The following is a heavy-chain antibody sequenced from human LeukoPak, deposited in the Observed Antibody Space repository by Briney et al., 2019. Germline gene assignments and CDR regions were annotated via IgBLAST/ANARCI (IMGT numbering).Heavy chain of an antibody. V-gene: IGHV4-61*02. D-gene: IGHD3-22*01. CDR2: IYSSGGT. J-gene: IGHJ4*02. CDR1: GGSISSGSYY. CDR3: AREDYYDSSGYYPFDV. Sequence: SQTLSLTCTVSGGSISSGSYYWNWIRQPAGKGLEWVGRIYSSGGTDFTPSLKSRGTISVDTSKNQFSLKLSSVTAADTAVYYCAREDYYDSSGYYPFDVWGQGILVTVS.